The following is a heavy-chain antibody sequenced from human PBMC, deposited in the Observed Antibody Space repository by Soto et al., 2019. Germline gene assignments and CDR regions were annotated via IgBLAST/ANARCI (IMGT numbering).Heavy chain of an antibody. CDR1: IFTFSTYE. CDR2: ISSGGSAV. J-gene: IGHJ4*02. V-gene: IGHV3-48*03. D-gene: IGHD2-2*01. Sequence: GGSLRLSCLASIFTFSTYEMHWFRQAPGKGLEWVSYISSGGSAVYYADSVKGRFTISRDNTRNSLYLQMNSLRDEDTALYYCVRYCSTTLCNGVATRTFDYWGQGTLVTVSS. CDR3: VRYCSTTLCNGVATRTFDY.